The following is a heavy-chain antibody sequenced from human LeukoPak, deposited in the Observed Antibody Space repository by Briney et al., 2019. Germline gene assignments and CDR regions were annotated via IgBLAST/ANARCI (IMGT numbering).Heavy chain of an antibody. D-gene: IGHD6-13*01. Sequence: SETLSLTCTVSGGSISSSTYYWGWIRQPPGKGLEWIGSIFYSGRTYYNPSPKSRVTMSVDTSKNQFSLRLSSVNAADTAVYYCARDILATSIAAPYYWGQGTLVTVSS. CDR1: GGSISSSTYY. CDR3: ARDILATSIAAPYY. J-gene: IGHJ4*02. CDR2: IFYSGRT. V-gene: IGHV4-39*07.